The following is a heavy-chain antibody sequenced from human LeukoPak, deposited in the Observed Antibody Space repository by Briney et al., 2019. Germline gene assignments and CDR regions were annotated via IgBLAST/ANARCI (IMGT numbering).Heavy chain of an antibody. J-gene: IGHJ4*02. CDR3: ARVSPYGGNSGDY. CDR1: GGSISSGGYY. D-gene: IGHD4-23*01. CDR2: IYHSGST. Sequence: NPSQTLSLTCTVSGGSISSGGYYWSWIRQPPGKGLEWIGYIYHSGSTYYNPSLKSRVTISVDRSKNQFSLKLSSVTAADTAVYYCARVSPYGGNSGDYWGQGTLVTVSS. V-gene: IGHV4-30-2*01.